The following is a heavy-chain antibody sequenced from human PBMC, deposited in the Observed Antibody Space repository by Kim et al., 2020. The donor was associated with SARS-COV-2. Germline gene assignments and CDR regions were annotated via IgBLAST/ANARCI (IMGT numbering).Heavy chain of an antibody. V-gene: IGHV3-48*02. J-gene: IGHJ4*02. CDR2: ISSDSRTK. Sequence: GGSLRLSCAVSGLTLSRSSMNWVRQAPGKGLEWLSYISSDSRTKYYADSVKGRFTVSRDNAKNSLYLQMSSLGDGDTAVYYCATSFDYWGQGTLVTVSS. CDR3: ATSFDY. CDR1: GLTLSRSS.